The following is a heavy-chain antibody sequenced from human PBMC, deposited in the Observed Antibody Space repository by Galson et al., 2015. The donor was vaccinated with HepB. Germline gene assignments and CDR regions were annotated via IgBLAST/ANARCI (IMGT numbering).Heavy chain of an antibody. CDR1: GFPFSDYG. CDR2: IWYDGSQK. D-gene: IGHD3-3*01. J-gene: IGHJ6*02. V-gene: IGHV3-33*01. CDR3: VRESGLDGLDV. Sequence: SLRLSCATSGFPFSDYGMHWVRQAPGKGLEWLAVIWYDGSQKFHEDSVEGRFTISRDNSKNMLFLQMDSLRVDYTAVYFCVRESGLDGLDVWGQGTRVTVSS.